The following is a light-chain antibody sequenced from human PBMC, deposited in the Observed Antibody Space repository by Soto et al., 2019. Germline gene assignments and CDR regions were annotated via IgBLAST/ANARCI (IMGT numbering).Light chain of an antibody. CDR1: QCVSND. CDR2: GAS. V-gene: IGKV3-15*01. J-gene: IGKJ1*01. Sequence: EIVMTHSPCTLSVSPGERDTISCRASQCVSNDLAWIQQKPGQPPRLPIYGASTRSTGIPAKFTGSRFRTSFTFTSSSLQPEDFAVYSCQQYNVWHRTFGQGTKVDIK. CDR3: QQYNVWHRT.